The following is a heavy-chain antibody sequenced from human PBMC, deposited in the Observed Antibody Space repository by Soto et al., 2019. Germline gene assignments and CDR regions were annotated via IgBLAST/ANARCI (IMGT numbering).Heavy chain of an antibody. CDR1: GGTFSSYA. D-gene: IGHD4-4*01. CDR2: LIPIFGTA. J-gene: IGHJ6*02. V-gene: IGHV1-69*06. CDR3: ARVGDYSNYVGYYYDGMDV. Sequence: QVQLVQSGAEVKKPGSSVKVSCKASGGTFSSYAISWVRQAPGQGLEWMGGLIPIFGTANYGQKFQGRVTITAHKSTSTAYMERSTLRSEDTAVYYCARVGDYSNYVGYYYDGMDVCGQGTTVTVSS.